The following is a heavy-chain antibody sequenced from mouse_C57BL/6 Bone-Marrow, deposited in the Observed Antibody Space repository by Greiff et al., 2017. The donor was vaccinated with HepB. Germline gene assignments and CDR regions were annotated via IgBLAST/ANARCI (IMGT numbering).Heavy chain of an antibody. CDR3: RGVVAKYYFDY. V-gene: IGHV1-81*01. CDR1: GYTFTSYG. D-gene: IGHD1-1*01. J-gene: IGHJ2*01. Sequence: VQLKQSGAELARPGASVKLSCKASGYTFTSYGISWVKQRTGQGLEWIGEIYPRSGNTYYNEKFKGKATLTADKSSSTAYMELRSLTSEDSAVYFCRGVVAKYYFDYWGQGTTLTVSS. CDR2: IYPRSGNT.